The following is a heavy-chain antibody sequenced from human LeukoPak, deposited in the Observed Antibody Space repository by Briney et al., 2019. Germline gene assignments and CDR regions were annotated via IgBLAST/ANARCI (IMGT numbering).Heavy chain of an antibody. CDR1: GGSISSYY. V-gene: IGHV4-4*07. CDR2: IYTSGST. J-gene: IGHJ6*03. CDR3: ARVGATMDYYYYMDV. D-gene: IGHD1-26*01. Sequence: SETLSLTCTVPGGSISSYYWSWIRQPAGKGLEWIGRIYTSGSTNYNPSLKSRVTTSVDTSKNQFSLKLSSVTAADTAVYYCARVGATMDYYYYMDVWGKGTTVTVSS.